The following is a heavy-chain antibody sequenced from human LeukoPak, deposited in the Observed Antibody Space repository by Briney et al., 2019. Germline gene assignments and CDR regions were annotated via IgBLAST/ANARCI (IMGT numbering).Heavy chain of an antibody. J-gene: IGHJ4*02. CDR1: GGSFSGYY. V-gene: IGHV4-34*01. CDR2: INHSGST. CDR3: ARQPRGSLDY. Sequence: SETLSLTCAVYGGSFSGYYWSWIRQPPGKGLEWIGEINHSGSTNYNPSLKSRVTISVDTSKNQFSLKLSSVTAADTAVYYCARQPRGSLDYWGQGTLVTASS. D-gene: IGHD1-26*01.